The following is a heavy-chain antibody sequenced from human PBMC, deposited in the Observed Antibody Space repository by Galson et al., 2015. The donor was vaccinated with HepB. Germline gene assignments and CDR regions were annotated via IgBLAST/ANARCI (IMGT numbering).Heavy chain of an antibody. Sequence: SLRLSCAASRFTFSTCAMTWVRQAPGKGLEWVSSINGGGTSAFYADSVKGRFTISRDNSKNTLYLLMGSLRAEDTAIYYCAKGHPSNSAGIEYWGQGTLVTVSS. D-gene: IGHD6-19*01. CDR3: AKGHPSNSAGIEY. CDR2: INGGGTSA. J-gene: IGHJ4*02. CDR1: RFTFSTCA. V-gene: IGHV3-23*01.